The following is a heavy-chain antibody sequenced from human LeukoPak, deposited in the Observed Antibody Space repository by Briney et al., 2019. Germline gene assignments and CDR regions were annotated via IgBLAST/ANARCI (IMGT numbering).Heavy chain of an antibody. CDR1: GGTFSSYA. V-gene: IGHV1-69*05. Sequence: ASVKVSCKASGGTFSSYAISWVRQAPGQGLEWMGGIIPIFGTANYAQKFQGRVTINTDESTSTAYMELSSLRSEDTAVYYCVRAGFSSGWALDYWGQGTLVTVSS. CDR2: IIPIFGTA. CDR3: VRAGFSSGWALDY. D-gene: IGHD6-19*01. J-gene: IGHJ4*02.